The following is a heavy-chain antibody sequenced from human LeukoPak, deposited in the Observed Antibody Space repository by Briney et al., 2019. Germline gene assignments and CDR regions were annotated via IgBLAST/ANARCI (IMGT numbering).Heavy chain of an antibody. D-gene: IGHD6-19*01. Sequence: GGSLRLSCAASGFTFSSYAMHWVRQAPGKGLERVAVISYDGSNKYYADSVKGRFTISRDNSKNTLYLQMNSLRAEDTAVYYCARVRTLRYSSGWNDYWGQGTLVTVSS. V-gene: IGHV3-30*04. CDR2: ISYDGSNK. J-gene: IGHJ4*02. CDR3: ARVRTLRYSSGWNDY. CDR1: GFTFSSYA.